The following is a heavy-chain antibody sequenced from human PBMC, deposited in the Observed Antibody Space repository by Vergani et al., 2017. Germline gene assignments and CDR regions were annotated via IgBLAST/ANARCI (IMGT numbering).Heavy chain of an antibody. CDR1: GFTFDDYA. V-gene: IGHV3-9*01. CDR3: AKDAFYYYGSGSYFGISFDY. J-gene: IGHJ4*02. Sequence: EVQLVESGGGLVQPGRSLRLSCAASGFTFDDYAMHWVRQAPGKGLEWVSGISWNSGSIGYADSVKGRFTISRDNAKNSLYLQMNSLRAEDTALYYCAKDAFYYYGSGSYFGISFDYWGQGTLVTVSS. CDR2: ISWNSGSI. D-gene: IGHD3-10*01.